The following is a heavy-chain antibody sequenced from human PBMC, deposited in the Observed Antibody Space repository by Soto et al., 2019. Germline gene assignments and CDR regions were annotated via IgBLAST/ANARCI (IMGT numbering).Heavy chain of an antibody. Sequence: QPGGSLRLSCAASGFTFSSYSMNWVRQAPGKGLEWVSYISSSSSTIYYADSVKGRFTISRDNAKNSLYLQMNSLRDEDTAVYYCARDSRYYDSSDVPFDYWGQGTLVTVSS. V-gene: IGHV3-48*02. D-gene: IGHD3-22*01. J-gene: IGHJ4*02. CDR3: ARDSRYYDSSDVPFDY. CDR1: GFTFSSYS. CDR2: ISSSSSTI.